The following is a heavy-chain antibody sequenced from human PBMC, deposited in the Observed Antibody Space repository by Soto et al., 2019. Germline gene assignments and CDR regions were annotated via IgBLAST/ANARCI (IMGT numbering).Heavy chain of an antibody. Sequence: QVQLVQSGAEVKKPGASVKVSCKASGYTFTSYGISWVRQAPGQGLEWMGWISANNGNTNYAQKLQGRVTMTTDTSTSTADMEMRSLRSDDTAVYYCARDRGSYALDYWGQGTLVTVSS. CDR3: ARDRGSYALDY. V-gene: IGHV1-18*01. D-gene: IGHD1-26*01. CDR2: ISANNGNT. J-gene: IGHJ4*02. CDR1: GYTFTSYG.